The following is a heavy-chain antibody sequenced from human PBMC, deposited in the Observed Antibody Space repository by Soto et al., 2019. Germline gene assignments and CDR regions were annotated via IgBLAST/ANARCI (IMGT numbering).Heavy chain of an antibody. CDR1: GGSISSGDYY. D-gene: IGHD2-2*01. V-gene: IGHV4-30-4*01. CDR2: IYYSGST. Sequence: QVQLQESGPGLVKPSQTLSLTCTVSGGSISSGDYYWSWIRQPPGKGLEWIGYIYYSGSTYYNPSLKSRVTISVDTSKNQFSLKLSSVTAADTAVYYCARDRPLYCISTSCHRRSRYYYGMDVWGQGTTVTVSS. CDR3: ARDRPLYCISTSCHRRSRYYYGMDV. J-gene: IGHJ6*02.